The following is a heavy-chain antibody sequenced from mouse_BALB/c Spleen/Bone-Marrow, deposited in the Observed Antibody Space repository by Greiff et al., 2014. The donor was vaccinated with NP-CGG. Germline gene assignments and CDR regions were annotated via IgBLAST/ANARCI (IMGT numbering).Heavy chain of an antibody. Sequence: EVMLVESGGGLVKPGGSLKLSCAASGFAFSSYDMSWVRQTPEKRLEWVAYISHGGGTTYYSDTVKGRFTISRDNAKNTLYLQMSSLKSEDTAIYYCTRHGGYYPYYYAMDYWGQGTSATVS. J-gene: IGHJ4*01. V-gene: IGHV5-12-1*01. D-gene: IGHD2-3*01. CDR1: GFAFSSYD. CDR2: ISHGGGTT. CDR3: TRHGGYYPYYYAMDY.